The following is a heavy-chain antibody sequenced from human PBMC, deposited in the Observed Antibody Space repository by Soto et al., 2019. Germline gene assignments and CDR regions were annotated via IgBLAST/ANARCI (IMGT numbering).Heavy chain of an antibody. D-gene: IGHD3-22*01. CDR3: AKASYETPKAQGQLDH. CDR2: ISASGGRT. J-gene: IGHJ4*02. Sequence: GGSLRLSCVASGFSFSTCAMSWVRQAPGKGLEWVSGISASGGRTYFADSVKGRFTVSRDNSNNTLFLQLNRLRDDDTAVYYCAKASYETPKAQGQLDHWGQGTLVTVSS. V-gene: IGHV3-23*01. CDR1: GFSFSTCA.